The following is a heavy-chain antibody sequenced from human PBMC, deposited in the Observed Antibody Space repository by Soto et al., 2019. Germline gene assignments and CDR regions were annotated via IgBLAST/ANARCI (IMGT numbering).Heavy chain of an antibody. CDR2: IYYSGST. Sequence: SETLSLTCTVSGGSISSYYWSWIRQPPGKGLEWIGYIYYSGSTNYNPSLKSRVTISVDTSKNQFSLKLSSVTAADTAVYYCARDREEVVATIPDYYYYYMDVWGKGNTVTVS. J-gene: IGHJ6*03. CDR1: GGSISSYY. V-gene: IGHV4-59*01. CDR3: ARDREEVVATIPDYYYYYMDV. D-gene: IGHD5-12*01.